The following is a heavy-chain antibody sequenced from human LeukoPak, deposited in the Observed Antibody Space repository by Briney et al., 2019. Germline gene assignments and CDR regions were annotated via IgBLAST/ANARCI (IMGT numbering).Heavy chain of an antibody. CDR3: ARGAMSLYYYDSSGILFDY. CDR1: GGSISSYY. CDR2: IYYSGST. D-gene: IGHD3-22*01. Sequence: SETLSLTCTVSGGSISSYYWSWIRQPPGKGLEWIGYIYYSGSTNYNPSLKSRVTISVDTSKNQFSLKLSSVTAADTAVYYCARGAMSLYYYDSSGILFDYWGQGTLVTVSS. V-gene: IGHV4-59*01. J-gene: IGHJ4*02.